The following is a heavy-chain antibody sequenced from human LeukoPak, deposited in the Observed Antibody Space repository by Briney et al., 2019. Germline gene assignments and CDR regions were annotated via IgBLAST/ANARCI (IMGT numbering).Heavy chain of an antibody. CDR1: GFTVSSNY. J-gene: IGHJ3*02. D-gene: IGHD1-1*01. CDR2: INHSGST. V-gene: IGHV4-34*01. Sequence: GSLRLSCAASGFTVSSNYMSWIRQPPGKGLEWTGEINHSGSTNYNPSLKSRVIISVDTSKNQFSLKLSSVTAADTAVYYCAIEAGTFDIWGQGTMVTVSS. CDR3: AIEAGTFDI.